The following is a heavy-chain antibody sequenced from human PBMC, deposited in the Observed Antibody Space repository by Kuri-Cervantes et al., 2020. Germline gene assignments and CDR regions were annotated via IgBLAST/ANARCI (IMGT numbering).Heavy chain of an antibody. V-gene: IGHV3-30-3*01. D-gene: IGHD3-10*01. Sequence: GGSLRLSCAASGFTFSSYAMHWVRQAPGKGLEWVAVISYDGSNKYYADSVKGRFTISRDNSKNTLYLQMNSLRAEDTAVYYCANTYYYGSGTSFDYWGQGTLVTVSS. CDR2: ISYDGSNK. CDR1: GFTFSSYA. CDR3: ANTYYYGSGTSFDY. J-gene: IGHJ4*02.